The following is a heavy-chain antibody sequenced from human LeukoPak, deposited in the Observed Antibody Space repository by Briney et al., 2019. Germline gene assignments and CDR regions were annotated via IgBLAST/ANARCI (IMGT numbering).Heavy chain of an antibody. CDR3: ARDEIWDWRGTTGGSPDY. CDR2: ISPSGDIT. Sequence: GGSLRLSCAASGFTFSNHGMNWVRQAPGKGLEWVSGISPSGDITYYADSVKGRFTISRDNSKNTLYLQMNSLRADDTAVYYCARDEIWDWRGTTGGSPDYWGQGTLVTVSS. V-gene: IGHV3-23*01. D-gene: IGHD4-17*01. CDR1: GFTFSNHG. J-gene: IGHJ4*02.